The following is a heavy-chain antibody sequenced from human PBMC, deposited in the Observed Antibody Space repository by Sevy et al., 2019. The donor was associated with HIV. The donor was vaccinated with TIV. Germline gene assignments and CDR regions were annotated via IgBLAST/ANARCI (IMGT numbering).Heavy chain of an antibody. CDR3: ARQNIVVVVAATYNWFDP. CDR1: GGSISSSSYY. Sequence: SETLSLTCTVSGGSISSSSYYWGWIRQPPGKGLEWIGSIYYSGSTYYNPSLKSRVTISVDTSKNQFCLKLSSVTAAGTAVYYCARQNIVVVVAATYNWFDPWGQGTLVTVSS. D-gene: IGHD2-15*01. V-gene: IGHV4-39*01. CDR2: IYYSGST. J-gene: IGHJ5*02.